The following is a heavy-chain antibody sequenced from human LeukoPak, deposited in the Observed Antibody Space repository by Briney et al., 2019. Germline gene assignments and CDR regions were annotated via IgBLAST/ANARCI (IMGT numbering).Heavy chain of an antibody. Sequence: PGGSLRLSCAASGFTFSSYAMSWVRQAPGKGLEWVSAISGSGGSTYYADSVRGRFTISRDNSKNTLYLQMNSLRAEDTAVYYCAKDDRAATITFDYWGQGTLVTVSS. CDR2: ISGSGGST. J-gene: IGHJ4*02. CDR1: GFTFSSYA. D-gene: IGHD5-12*01. V-gene: IGHV3-23*01. CDR3: AKDDRAATITFDY.